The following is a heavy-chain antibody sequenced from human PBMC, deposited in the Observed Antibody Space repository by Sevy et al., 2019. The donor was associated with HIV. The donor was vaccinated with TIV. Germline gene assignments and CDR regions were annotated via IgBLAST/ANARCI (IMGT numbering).Heavy chain of an antibody. J-gene: IGHJ4*02. CDR2: IHSDDTT. D-gene: IGHD5-18*01. Sequence: GGSLRLSCVASGFTFSNSWMNWVRQAPGKGLEGVSVIHSDDTTYHADSVKDRFTISRDNFKNTVYLHMSSLRAEDTAVYYCARGKSGYGYALNYWGQGTLVTVSS. V-gene: IGHV3-66*01. CDR3: ARGKSGYGYALNY. CDR1: GFTFSNSW.